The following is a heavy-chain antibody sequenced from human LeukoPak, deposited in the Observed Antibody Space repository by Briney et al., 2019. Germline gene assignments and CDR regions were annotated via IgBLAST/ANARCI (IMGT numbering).Heavy chain of an antibody. D-gene: IGHD3-10*01. Sequence: ASVKVSCKASGYTFTSYGISWVRQAPGQGLEWMGWISAYNGNTNYAQKLQGRVTMTTDTSTSTAYMELRSLRSDDTAVYYCARDLLDNHGSGSLIDYWGQGTLVTVSS. J-gene: IGHJ4*02. CDR2: ISAYNGNT. V-gene: IGHV1-18*01. CDR1: GYTFTSYG. CDR3: ARDLLDNHGSGSLIDY.